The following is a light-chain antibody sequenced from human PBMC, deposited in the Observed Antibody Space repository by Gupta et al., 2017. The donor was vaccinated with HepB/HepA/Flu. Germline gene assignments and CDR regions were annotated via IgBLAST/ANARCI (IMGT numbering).Light chain of an antibody. CDR3: QQYYSTPLT. Sequence: DIVMTQSPDSLAVSLGERATINCKSSQSVLYSSNNKNYLAWYQQKPGQPPKLLIYWASTREFGFPERFSGGGSGTDFTLTISSLQAEDVAVYYFQQYYSTPLTFGGGTKVEIK. CDR1: QSVLYSSNNKNY. J-gene: IGKJ4*01. CDR2: WAS. V-gene: IGKV4-1*01.